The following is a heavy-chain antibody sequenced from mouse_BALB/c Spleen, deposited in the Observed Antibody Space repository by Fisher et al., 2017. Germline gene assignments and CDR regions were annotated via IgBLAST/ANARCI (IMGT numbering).Heavy chain of an antibody. CDR3: ARHKGGYDLGDAMDY. V-gene: IGHV5-6-2*01. D-gene: IGHD2-14*01. J-gene: IGHJ4*01. Sequence: RFTISRDNAKNTLYLQMSSLKSEDTALYYCARHKGGYDLGDAMDYWGQGTSVTVSS.